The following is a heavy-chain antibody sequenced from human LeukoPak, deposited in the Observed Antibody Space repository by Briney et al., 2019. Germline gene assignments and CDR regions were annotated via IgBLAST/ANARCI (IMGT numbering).Heavy chain of an antibody. D-gene: IGHD3-22*01. Sequence: SETLSLTCTVSGGSISSYYWNWIRQPPGKGLEWIGYIYYTGYTNYNPSLKSRVTVSVGTSKKQFSLKLNSVTAADTAVYYCARAMPYDSSGFWFDPWGQGTLVTVSS. CDR1: GGSISSYY. CDR3: ARAMPYDSSGFWFDP. J-gene: IGHJ5*02. V-gene: IGHV4-59*01. CDR2: IYYTGYT.